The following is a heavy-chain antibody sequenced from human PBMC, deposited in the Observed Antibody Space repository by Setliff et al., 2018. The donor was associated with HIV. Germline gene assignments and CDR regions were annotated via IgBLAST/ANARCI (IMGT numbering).Heavy chain of an antibody. J-gene: IGHJ6*02. V-gene: IGHV1-18*01. CDR2: ISTYSDER. CDR1: GYSFHSYG. CDR3: ARDVEHMMDV. Sequence: GASVKVSCKAAGYSFHSYGLSWVRQAPGQGLEWMGWISTYSDERSYAQNLQGRVTMTTDTSTSTAYMELRSLRFDDTAVYYCARDVEHMMDVWGQGTTVTVSS.